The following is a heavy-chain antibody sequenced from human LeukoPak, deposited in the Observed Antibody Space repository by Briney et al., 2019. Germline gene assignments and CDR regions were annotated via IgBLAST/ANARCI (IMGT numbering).Heavy chain of an antibody. D-gene: IGHD6-13*01. J-gene: IGHJ6*02. CDR3: AKYSSSWYYYGMDV. V-gene: IGHV3-23*01. CDR2: ISGSGGST. Sequence: GGSLRPSCAASGFTFSSYAMSWVRQAPGKGLEWVSAISGSGGSTYYADSVKGRFTISRDNSKNTLYLQMNSLRAEDTAVYYCAKYSSSWYYYGMDVWGQGTTVTVSS. CDR1: GFTFSSYA.